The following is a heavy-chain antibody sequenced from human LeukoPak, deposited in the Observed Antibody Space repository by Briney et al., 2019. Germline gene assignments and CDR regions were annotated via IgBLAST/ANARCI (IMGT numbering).Heavy chain of an antibody. V-gene: IGHV4-61*02. CDR3: ARGGRDFWSGYYGEYYYYGMDV. CDR2: IYTSGST. Sequence: SQTLSLTCTVSGGSISSGSYYWSWIRQPAGKGLEWIGRIYTSGSTNYNPSLKSRVTISVDTSKNQFSLKLSSVTAADTAVYYCARGGRDFWSGYYGEYYYYGMDVWGQGTTVTVSS. J-gene: IGHJ6*02. D-gene: IGHD3-3*01. CDR1: GGSISSGSYY.